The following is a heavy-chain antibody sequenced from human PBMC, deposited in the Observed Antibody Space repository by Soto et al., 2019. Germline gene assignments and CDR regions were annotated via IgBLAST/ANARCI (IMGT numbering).Heavy chain of an antibody. CDR3: ARGQSMDAGVGWFDP. CDR2: IYYSGST. V-gene: IGHV4-31*03. J-gene: IGHJ5*02. D-gene: IGHD6-6*01. CDR1: GGSISSGGYY. Sequence: SETLSLTCTVSGGSISSGGYYWSWIRQHPGKGLEWIGYIYYSGSTYYNPSLKSRVTISVDTSKNQFSLKLSSVTAADTAVYYCARGQSMDAGVGWFDPWGQGTLVTVSS.